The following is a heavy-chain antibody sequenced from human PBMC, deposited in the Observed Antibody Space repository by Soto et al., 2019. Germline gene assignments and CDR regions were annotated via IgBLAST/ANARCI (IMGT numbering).Heavy chain of an antibody. V-gene: IGHV3-33*01. J-gene: IGHJ6*02. CDR1: GFTFSSYG. CDR2: IWYDGSNK. D-gene: IGHD4-4*01. Sequence: PGGSLRLSCAASGFTFSSYGMHWVRQAPGKGLEWVAVIWYDGSNKYYADSVKGRFTISRDNSKNTLYLQMNSLRAEDTAVYYCARTQVAPVTNPGSYYYYYAIDVWGQGTTVTVSS. CDR3: ARTQVAPVTNPGSYYYYYAIDV.